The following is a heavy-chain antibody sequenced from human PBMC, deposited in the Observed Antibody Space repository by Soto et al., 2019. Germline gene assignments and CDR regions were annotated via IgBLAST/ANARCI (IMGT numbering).Heavy chain of an antibody. CDR3: ARGNDFGNGYYSCRDFDY. V-gene: IGHV4-34*01. D-gene: IGHD3-3*01. Sequence: QVQLQQWGAGLLKPSETLSLTCAVYGGSFSGYYWSWIRQPPGKGLEWIGEINHSGSTMYNPSLKRRVALSVDTSKDQVSLNLSSVAAADTAVYYCARGNDFGNGYYSCRDFDYWGQGTLVTVSS. CDR2: INHSGST. J-gene: IGHJ4*02. CDR1: GGSFSGYY.